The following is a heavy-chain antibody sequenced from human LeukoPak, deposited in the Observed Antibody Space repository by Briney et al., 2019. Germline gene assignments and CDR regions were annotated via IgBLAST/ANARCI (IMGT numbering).Heavy chain of an antibody. CDR3: AAPDTAVVTDVGF. CDR1: GFTFSSYW. CDR2: VHKDGSDK. D-gene: IGHD5-18*01. J-gene: IGHJ4*02. Sequence: GGSLRLSCAASGFTFSSYWMSWVRQAPGKGLEWLANVHKDGSDKYYVDSVRGRFTISRDNAKNALYLQMDGLRAEDTAVYYCAAPDTAVVTDVGFWGQGTLVTVSS. V-gene: IGHV3-7*01.